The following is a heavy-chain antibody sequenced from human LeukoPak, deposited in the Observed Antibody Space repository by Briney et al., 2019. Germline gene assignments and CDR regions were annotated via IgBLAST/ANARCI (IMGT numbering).Heavy chain of an antibody. D-gene: IGHD6-13*01. CDR1: GGSISSGSYY. CDR3: AGRIAAAGNHFDY. V-gene: IGHV4-61*02. Sequence: SETLSLTCTVSGGSISSGSYYWRWIRQPAGKGLEWIGRIYTSGSTNYNPSLKSRVTISVDTSKNQFSLKLSSVTAADTAVYYCAGRIAAAGNHFDYWGQGTLVTVSS. J-gene: IGHJ4*02. CDR2: IYTSGST.